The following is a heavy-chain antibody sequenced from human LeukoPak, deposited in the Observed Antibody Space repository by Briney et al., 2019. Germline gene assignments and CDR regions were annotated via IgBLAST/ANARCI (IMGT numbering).Heavy chain of an antibody. CDR2: ISYDGSNK. CDR3: ARDPSPYDSSGYYWYYFDC. D-gene: IGHD3-22*01. J-gene: IGHJ4*02. V-gene: IGHV3-30-3*01. Sequence: GGSLRLSCAASGFTFSSYAMHWVRQAPGKGLEWVAVISYDGSNKYYADSVKGRFTISRDNSKNTLYLQMNSLRAEDTAVYYCARDPSPYDSSGYYWYYFDCWGQGTLVTVSS. CDR1: GFTFSSYA.